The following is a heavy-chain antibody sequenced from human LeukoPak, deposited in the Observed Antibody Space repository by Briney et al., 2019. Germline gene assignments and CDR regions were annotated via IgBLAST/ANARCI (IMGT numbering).Heavy chain of an antibody. Sequence: GGSLRLSCAASGFTFSSYAMSWVRQAPGKGLEWVSAISGSGGSTYYADSVKGRFTISRDNSKNTLYLQMNSLRAVDTAVYYCAKDYGRSWYSYFDYWGQGTLVTVSS. J-gene: IGHJ4*02. CDR3: AKDYGRSWYSYFDY. V-gene: IGHV3-23*01. CDR1: GFTFSSYA. CDR2: ISGSGGST. D-gene: IGHD6-13*01.